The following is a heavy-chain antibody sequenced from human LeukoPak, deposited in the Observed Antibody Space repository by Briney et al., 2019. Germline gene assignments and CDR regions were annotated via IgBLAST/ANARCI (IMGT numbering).Heavy chain of an antibody. CDR1: GFTFSDYH. CDR2: ISSSGITR. J-gene: IGHJ4*02. CDR3: ARLGGTYFDY. Sequence: PGGSLRLSCAASGFTFSDYHMNWIRQAPGKGLEWVAHISSSGITRYYADSMRGRFTISRDNAKNSLSLQLNGLRAEDTAVYYWARLGGTYFDYWGQGALVTVSS. V-gene: IGHV3-11*01. D-gene: IGHD1-26*01.